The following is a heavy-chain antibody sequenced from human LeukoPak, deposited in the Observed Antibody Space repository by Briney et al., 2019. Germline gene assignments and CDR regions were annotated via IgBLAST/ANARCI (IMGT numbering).Heavy chain of an antibody. D-gene: IGHD6-6*01. CDR1: GGSISSYY. V-gene: IGHV4-39*01. CDR2: IYYSGST. CDR3: ARHPGQLAIDY. Sequence: PSETLSLTCTVSGGSISSYYWGGVRQPPGKGLEWIGSIYYSGSTYYNPSLKSRVTISVDTSKNQFSLKLSSVTAADTAVYYCARHPGQLAIDYWGQGTLVTVSS. J-gene: IGHJ4*02.